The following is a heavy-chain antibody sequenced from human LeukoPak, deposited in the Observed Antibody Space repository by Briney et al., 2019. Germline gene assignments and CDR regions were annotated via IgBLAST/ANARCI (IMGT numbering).Heavy chain of an antibody. J-gene: IGHJ6*02. D-gene: IGHD5-18*01. CDR1: GFTFSSYG. Sequence: GGSLRLSCAASGFTFSSYGMHWVRQAPGKGLEWVAVIWYDGSNKYYADSVKGRFTISRDNSKNTLYLQMNSLRAEDTAVYYCARVQAMAQPYYYYGMDVWGQGTTVTVSS. CDR3: ARVQAMAQPYYYYGMDV. CDR2: IWYDGSNK. V-gene: IGHV3-33*01.